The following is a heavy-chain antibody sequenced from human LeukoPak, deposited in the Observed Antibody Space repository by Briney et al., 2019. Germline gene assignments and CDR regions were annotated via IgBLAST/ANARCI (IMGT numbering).Heavy chain of an antibody. Sequence: SETLSLTCTVSGGSISSYYWSWIRQPPGKGLERIGYIYYSGSTNYNPSLKSRVTISVDTSKNQFSLKLSSVTAADTAVYYCARAIYYYDSSGYLLDNWFDPWGQGTLVTVSS. J-gene: IGHJ5*02. CDR1: GGSISSYY. D-gene: IGHD3-22*01. CDR2: IYYSGST. V-gene: IGHV4-59*01. CDR3: ARAIYYYDSSGYLLDNWFDP.